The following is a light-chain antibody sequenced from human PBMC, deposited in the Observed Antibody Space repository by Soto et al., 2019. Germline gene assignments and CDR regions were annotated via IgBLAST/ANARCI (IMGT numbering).Light chain of an antibody. J-gene: IGKJ1*01. CDR1: QNIRNW. CDR3: CQSYSSSRT. V-gene: IGKV1-5*01. Sequence: IHITKTPTTLSASFGDSFTITCLASQNIRNWLAWYQQKPGKAPNPLIFAASTLQSGVPARFSGSRSGPDFFLTTISRLPDDFVTYYCCQSYSSSRTFGQGSKVDIK. CDR2: AAS.